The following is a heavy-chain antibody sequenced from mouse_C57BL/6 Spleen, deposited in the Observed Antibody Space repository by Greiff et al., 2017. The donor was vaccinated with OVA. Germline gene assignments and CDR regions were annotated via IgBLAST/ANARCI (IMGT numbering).Heavy chain of an antibody. CDR2: INPSNGGT. CDR1: GYTFTSYW. CDR3: ARGGITTVVERKNYDDY. Sequence: QVQLQQSGTELVKPGASVKLSCKASGYTFTSYWMHWVKQRPGQGLEWIGNINPSNGGTNYNEKFKSKATLTVDNSSSTAYMQLSSLTSEDSAVYYSARGGITTVVERKNYDDYWGQGTTLTVSS. D-gene: IGHD1-1*01. J-gene: IGHJ2*01. V-gene: IGHV1-53*01.